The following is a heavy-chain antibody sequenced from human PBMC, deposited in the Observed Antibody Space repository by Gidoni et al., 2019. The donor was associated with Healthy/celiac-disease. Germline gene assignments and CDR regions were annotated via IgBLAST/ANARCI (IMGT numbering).Heavy chain of an antibody. D-gene: IGHD3-3*01. CDR3: AREPLDFWSGSRYGMDV. V-gene: IGHV3-11*01. Sequence: QVQLVESGGGLATPGGSLRLSCAAPGFTFSDYYMSWIRQAPGKGLEWVSYISSSGSTIYYADSVKGRFTISRDNVKNSLYLQMNSLRAEDTAVYYCAREPLDFWSGSRYGMDVWGQGTTVTVSS. CDR1: GFTFSDYY. J-gene: IGHJ6*02. CDR2: ISSSGSTI.